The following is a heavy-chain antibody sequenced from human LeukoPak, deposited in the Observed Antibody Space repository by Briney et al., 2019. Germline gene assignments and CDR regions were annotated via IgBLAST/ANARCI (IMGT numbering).Heavy chain of an antibody. V-gene: IGHV4-39*07. CDR1: GGSISSSSYY. CDR2: IYYSGST. Sequence: PSETLSLTCTVSGGSISSSSYYWGWIRQPPGKGLEWIGSIYYSGSTYYNPSLKSRVTISVDTSKNQFSLKLSSVTAADTAVYYCARDHPSHYYDSSGYYHDYWGQGTLVTVSS. CDR3: ARDHPSHYYDSSGYYHDY. D-gene: IGHD3-22*01. J-gene: IGHJ4*02.